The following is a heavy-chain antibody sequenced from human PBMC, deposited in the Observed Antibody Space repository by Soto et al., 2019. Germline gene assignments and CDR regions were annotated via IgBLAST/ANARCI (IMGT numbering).Heavy chain of an antibody. D-gene: IGHD1-1*01. V-gene: IGHV1-2*02. Sequence: ASVKVSCKAPGDTFTSYYLNWVRQAPGQGLEWMGWINPNRGGTNYAPKFQGGVTMTRDTSITTAYMEFSRLRSGDTAVYYCAKEPATAKPEGVDFWGHGTLDTFSS. J-gene: IGHJ4*01. CDR2: INPNRGGT. CDR1: GDTFTSYY. CDR3: AKEPATAKPEGVDF.